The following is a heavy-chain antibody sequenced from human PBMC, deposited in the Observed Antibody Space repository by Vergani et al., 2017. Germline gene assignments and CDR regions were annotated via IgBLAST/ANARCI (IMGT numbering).Heavy chain of an antibody. J-gene: IGHJ6*03. CDR1: GFSLNTRGVS. CDR2: IYLNDDQ. D-gene: IGHD1-7*01. CDR3: VYRKTDWGTTGCCYPFYYEYYMDV. V-gene: IGHV2-5*04. Sequence: QITLKESGPTLVKPTQTLTLTCTFSGFSLNTRGVSVAWIRPPPGKALDWLALIYLNDDQHYSPSLNNRVTITKDTSKNQVVLTMTNMDYVDTGTYYCVYRKTDWGTTGCCYPFYYEYYMDVWGKRTTVTVSS.